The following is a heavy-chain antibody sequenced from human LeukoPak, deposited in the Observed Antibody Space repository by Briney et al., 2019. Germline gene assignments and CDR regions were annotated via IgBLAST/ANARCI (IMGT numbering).Heavy chain of an antibody. D-gene: IGHD3-3*01. CDR1: GGSISSHY. Sequence: SETLSLTCTVSGGSISSHYWSWIRQPPGKGLEWIGYIYYSGSTNYNPSLKSRVTISVDTSKNQFSLKLSSVTAADTAVYYCASAFRSGYYRGSIWFDPWGQGTLVTVSS. V-gene: IGHV4-59*11. CDR3: ASAFRSGYYRGSIWFDP. CDR2: IYYSGST. J-gene: IGHJ5*02.